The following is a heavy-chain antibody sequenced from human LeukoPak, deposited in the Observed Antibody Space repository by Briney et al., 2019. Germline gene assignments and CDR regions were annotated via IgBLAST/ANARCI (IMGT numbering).Heavy chain of an antibody. CDR1: GFTFSSYS. CDR3: ARYYDILTGYAHQDWYFDL. Sequence: GGSLRLSCAASGFTFSSYSMNWVRQAPGKGLEWVSYISSSSSTIYYADSVKGRFTISRDNAKNSLYLQMNSLRAEDTAVYYCARYYDILTGYAHQDWYFDLWGRGTLVTVSS. J-gene: IGHJ2*01. V-gene: IGHV3-48*04. D-gene: IGHD3-9*01. CDR2: ISSSSSTI.